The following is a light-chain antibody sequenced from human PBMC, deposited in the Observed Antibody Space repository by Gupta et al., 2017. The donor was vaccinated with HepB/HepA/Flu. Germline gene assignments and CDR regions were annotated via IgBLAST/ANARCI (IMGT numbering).Light chain of an antibody. J-gene: IGKJ1*01. V-gene: IGKV3-11*01. CDR1: QSIGYY. CDR3: QQRSKGPWT. CDR2: DGS. Sequence: EVVLTQSPATLSLSPGERATLSCRASQSIGYYLAWYQQRPGQAPRLLIYDGSTRATGIPARFSGSGSGTDFTLTISSLESEDFAVYYCQQRSKGPWTFGQGTKLEIK.